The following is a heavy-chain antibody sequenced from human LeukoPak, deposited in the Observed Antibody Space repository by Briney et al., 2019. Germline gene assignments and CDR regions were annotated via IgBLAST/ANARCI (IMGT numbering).Heavy chain of an antibody. V-gene: IGHV3-48*01. J-gene: IGHJ4*02. CDR1: GFPLSSYS. Sequence: PGGSLRLSCAASGFPLSSYSINCDRQAPGKGLEWVSYINIDSITVTYAGSVKGRFTISRDNAKNSLYLQMNSLRAVDTAVYYCSTAKFDNWGQGTLVTVSS. CDR3: STAKFDN. CDR2: INIDSITV.